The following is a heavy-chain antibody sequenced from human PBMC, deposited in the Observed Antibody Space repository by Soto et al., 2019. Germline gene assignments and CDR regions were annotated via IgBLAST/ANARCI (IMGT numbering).Heavy chain of an antibody. CDR1: GFSLSTSKVG. CDR3: AHPYPPGFDI. D-gene: IGHD3-16*01. V-gene: IGHV2-5*02. J-gene: IGHJ3*02. CDR2: ICWDDDK. Sequence: QITLKESGPTLVKPTQTLTLTCTFSGFSLSTSKVGVSWIRQPPGKALEWLALICWDDDKRYSPSLNNRLTIPKDTPRNQVVLTMTNMDPLDTAKYYCAHPYPPGFDIWGQGTMVTVSS.